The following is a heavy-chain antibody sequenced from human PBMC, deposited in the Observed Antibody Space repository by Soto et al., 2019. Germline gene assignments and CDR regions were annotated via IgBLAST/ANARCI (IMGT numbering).Heavy chain of an antibody. J-gene: IGHJ3*02. CDR1: GFTFSSYA. V-gene: IGHV3-23*01. D-gene: IGHD4-17*01. CDR3: AKVREVTTSYNAFDI. Sequence: EVQLLESGGGLVQPGGSLRLSCAASGFTFSSYAMNWVRQAPGKGLEWVSAIGGCGVSTYYADSVKGRFTISRDNSKNTLDLQINSLRAEDTAIYYCAKVREVTTSYNAFDIWGQGTMVTVSS. CDR2: IGGCGVST.